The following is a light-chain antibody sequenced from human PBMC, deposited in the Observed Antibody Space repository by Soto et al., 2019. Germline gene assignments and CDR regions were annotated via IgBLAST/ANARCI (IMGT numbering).Light chain of an antibody. J-gene: IGKJ1*01. CDR1: QSINNW. V-gene: IGKV1-5*01. Sequence: DIQMTQSASTLSASVGDRVTITCRASQSINNWLAWYQQKPGRAPKLLIYDASNLRSGVPSRFSGSGSGTDFTLTISGLQPADFATYYCQQYKTYLWTFGQGTKVEIK. CDR2: DAS. CDR3: QQYKTYLWT.